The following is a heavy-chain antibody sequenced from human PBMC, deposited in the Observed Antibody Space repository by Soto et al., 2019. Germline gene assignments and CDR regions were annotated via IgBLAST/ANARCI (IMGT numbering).Heavy chain of an antibody. V-gene: IGHV3-23*01. CDR3: ARPGSGSYYDY. D-gene: IGHD1-26*01. J-gene: IGHJ4*02. Sequence: EVQLLESGGGLVQPGGSLRLSCAASGFTFSSYAMRWVRQAPVKGLEWVSAISGSGGSTYYADSVKGRFTISRDNSKNTLYLQVNSLRAQDTAIYPCARPGSGSYYDYSGQGTLVTVSS. CDR2: ISGSGGST. CDR1: GFTFSSYA.